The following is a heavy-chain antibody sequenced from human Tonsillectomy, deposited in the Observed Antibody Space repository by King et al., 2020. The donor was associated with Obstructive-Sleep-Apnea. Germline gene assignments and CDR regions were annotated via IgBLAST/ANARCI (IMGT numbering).Heavy chain of an antibody. CDR2: MLYSGST. CDR1: GGSISSSSYY. Sequence: QLQESGPGLVKPSETLSLTCSVSGGSISSSSYYWGWIRQPPGKGLEWIGNMLYSGSTYYNPSLKSRVTISVDTSKNQFSLKVGSVTAADTAVYYCARDIRGHGSGSYDYWGQGTLVSVSS. J-gene: IGHJ4*02. D-gene: IGHD3-10*01. V-gene: IGHV4-39*07. CDR3: ARDIRGHGSGSYDY.